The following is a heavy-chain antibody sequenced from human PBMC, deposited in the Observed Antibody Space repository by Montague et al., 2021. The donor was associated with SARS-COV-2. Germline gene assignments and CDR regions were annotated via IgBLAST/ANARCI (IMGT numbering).Heavy chain of an antibody. V-gene: IGHV4-4*07. Sequence: SETLSLTCTVSGVSVRSYCSGWLTPHAGSRLECVCRLYTRGTTNHNPSLKSRVTMSVDTSKNHFSLKLSSVTAADAAVYYCAGGSGIINFCYSGMDVWGQGTTVTVSS. J-gene: IGHJ6*02. CDR3: AGGSGIINFCYSGMDV. CDR1: GVSVRSYC. CDR2: LYTRGTT. D-gene: IGHD3-10*01.